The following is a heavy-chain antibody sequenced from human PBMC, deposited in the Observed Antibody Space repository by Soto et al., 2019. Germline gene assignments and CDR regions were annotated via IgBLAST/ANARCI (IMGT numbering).Heavy chain of an antibody. Sequence: PSETLSLTCTVSGGSISSYYWSWIRQPPGKGLEWIGYIYYSGSTNYNPSLKGRVTISVDTSKNQFSLKLSSVTAADTAVYYCARVGVKQWLIHDYWGQGTLVTVSS. CDR1: GGSISSYY. J-gene: IGHJ4*02. V-gene: IGHV4-59*01. CDR2: IYYSGST. D-gene: IGHD6-19*01. CDR3: ARVGVKQWLIHDY.